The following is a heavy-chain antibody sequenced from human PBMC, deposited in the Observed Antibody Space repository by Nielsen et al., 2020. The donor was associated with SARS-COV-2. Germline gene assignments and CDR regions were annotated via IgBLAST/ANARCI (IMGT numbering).Heavy chain of an antibody. CDR2: INHSGDT. D-gene: IGHD2-21*01. J-gene: IGHJ5*02. CDR1: GGSFTAYY. V-gene: IGHV4-34*01. CDR3: ARAPYGNLAT. Sequence: SETLSLTCAVSGGSFTAYYWSWIRQPPGKGLEWIGEINHSGDTNNNPSLRSRVTVSRDTSKNQFSLKLSSVTAADTAVYYCARAPYGNLATWGRGILVTVSS.